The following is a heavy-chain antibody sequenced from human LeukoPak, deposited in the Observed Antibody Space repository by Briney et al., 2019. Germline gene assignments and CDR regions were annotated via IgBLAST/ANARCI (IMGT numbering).Heavy chain of an antibody. CDR2: ISAYNGNT. CDR3: ARRHDYGDYGPGYYFDY. Sequence: ASVKVSCEASGYTFTSYGISWVRQAPGQGLEWMGWISAYNGNTNYAQTLQGRVTMTTDTSTSTAYMELRSLRSDDTAVYYCARRHDYGDYGPGYYFDYWGQGTLVTVSS. CDR1: GYTFTSYG. V-gene: IGHV1-18*01. D-gene: IGHD4-17*01. J-gene: IGHJ4*02.